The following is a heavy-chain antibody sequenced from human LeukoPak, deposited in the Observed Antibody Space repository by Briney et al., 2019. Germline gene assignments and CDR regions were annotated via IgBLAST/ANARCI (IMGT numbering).Heavy chain of an antibody. CDR1: GGSFSGYY. Sequence: SETLSLTCAVYGGSFSGYYWSWIRQPPGKGLEWTGEINHSGSTNYNPSLRSRVTISVDTSKNQFSLKLSSVTAADTAVYYCARDGGSSLDYWGQGTLVTVSS. D-gene: IGHD6-6*01. CDR3: ARDGGSSLDY. CDR2: INHSGST. V-gene: IGHV4-34*01. J-gene: IGHJ4*02.